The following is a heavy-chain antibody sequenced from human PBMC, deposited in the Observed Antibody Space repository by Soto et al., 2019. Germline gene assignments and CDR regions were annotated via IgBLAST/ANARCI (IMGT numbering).Heavy chain of an antibody. CDR1: GVSFRIHG. CDR3: ASGLFGGYNSGVDY. Sequence: GGSLRLSCVASGVSFRIHGMHWARQGPGKGPEWVAGISFDGSRRNYAVSVKGRFTISRDTSTNTLYLQMNSLRGEDTAVYYCASGLFGGYNSGVDYWGQGTLVTVSS. CDR2: ISFDGSRR. D-gene: IGHD1-26*01. V-gene: IGHV3-30*03. J-gene: IGHJ4*02.